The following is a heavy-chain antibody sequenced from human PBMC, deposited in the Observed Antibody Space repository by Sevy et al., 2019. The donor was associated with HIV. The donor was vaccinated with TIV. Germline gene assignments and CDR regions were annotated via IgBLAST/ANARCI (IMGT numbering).Heavy chain of an antibody. D-gene: IGHD3-9*01. CDR1: VFTFSSYS. CDR3: ARDTISLPYAFDI. Sequence: GGSLRLSCAASVFTFSSYSMNWVRQAPGKGLEWVSSISSSSSYIYYADSVKGRFTISRDNAKNSLYLQMNSLRAEDTAVYYCARDTISLPYAFDIWGQGTMVTVSS. J-gene: IGHJ3*02. V-gene: IGHV3-21*01. CDR2: ISSSSSYI.